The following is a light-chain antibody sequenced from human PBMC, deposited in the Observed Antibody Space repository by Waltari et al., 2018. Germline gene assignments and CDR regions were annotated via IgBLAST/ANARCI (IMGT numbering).Light chain of an antibody. CDR1: QSISDW. CDR3: QPYNSYSIM. V-gene: IGKV1-5*03. Sequence: DIQMHQSPATLSASVGDRVTITCRASQSISDWLAWYQQKPGKAPKLLIYKASSLESGVPARFSGSGSGTEFTLTISSLQPDDFATYYCQPYNSYSIMFGQGTRLEIK. CDR2: KAS. J-gene: IGKJ5*01.